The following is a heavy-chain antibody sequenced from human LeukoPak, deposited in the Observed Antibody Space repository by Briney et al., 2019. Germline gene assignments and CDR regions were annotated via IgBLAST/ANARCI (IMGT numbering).Heavy chain of an antibody. V-gene: IGHV4-59*01. J-gene: IGHJ4*02. Sequence: SETLSLTCTASGGSIRSYYWNWLRQPPGKGLDWIGYIYYTGSTDYNPSLKSRVTISVDTSKNQFSLKLSSVTAADTAIYYCARASDWEYFDYWGQGTVVTVSS. CDR3: ARASDWEYFDY. CDR2: IYYTGST. D-gene: IGHD1-26*01. CDR1: GGSIRSYY.